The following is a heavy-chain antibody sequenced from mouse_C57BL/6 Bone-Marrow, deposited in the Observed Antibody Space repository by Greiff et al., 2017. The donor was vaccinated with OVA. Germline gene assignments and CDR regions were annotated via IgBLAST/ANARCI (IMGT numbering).Heavy chain of an antibody. CDR2: ISDGGSYT. CDR1: GFTFSSYA. CDR3: ASTYSNSFAY. V-gene: IGHV5-4*01. D-gene: IGHD2-5*01. J-gene: IGHJ3*01. Sequence: DVQLQESGGGLVKPGGSLKLSCAASGFTFSSYAMSWVRQTPEKRLEWVATISDGGSYTYYPDNVKGRFTISRDNAKNNLYLQMSHLKSEDTAMYYCASTYSNSFAYWGQGTLVTVSA.